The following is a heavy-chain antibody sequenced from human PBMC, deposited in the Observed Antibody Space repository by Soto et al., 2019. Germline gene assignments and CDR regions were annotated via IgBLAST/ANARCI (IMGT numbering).Heavy chain of an antibody. J-gene: IGHJ5*02. Sequence: ASETLSLTCTVSGGSISSSSYYWGWIRQPPGKGLEWIGSIYYSGSTYYNPSLKSRVTISVDTSKNQFSLKLSSVTAADTAVYYCARLSGYGTNWFDPWGQGTLVTVSS. CDR2: IYYSGST. D-gene: IGHD3-22*01. CDR1: GGSISSSSYY. V-gene: IGHV4-39*01. CDR3: ARLSGYGTNWFDP.